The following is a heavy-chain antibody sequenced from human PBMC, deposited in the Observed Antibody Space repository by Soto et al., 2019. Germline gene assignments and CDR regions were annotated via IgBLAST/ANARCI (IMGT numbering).Heavy chain of an antibody. CDR2: TFTGGST. D-gene: IGHD1-26*01. V-gene: IGHV3-53*02. CDR3: AKKPPSSIQGWAFGMDV. J-gene: IGHJ6*02. CDR1: GFSVTTNY. Sequence: EVQLVETGGGLIQPGGSLRLSCLASGFSVTTNYIIWVRQPPGKGLEWVSTTFTGGSTHYAHSVKGRFSISRDNSKNTVYLQMNNLRVEDTAVYYCAKKPPSSIQGWAFGMDVWGQGTTVSVSS.